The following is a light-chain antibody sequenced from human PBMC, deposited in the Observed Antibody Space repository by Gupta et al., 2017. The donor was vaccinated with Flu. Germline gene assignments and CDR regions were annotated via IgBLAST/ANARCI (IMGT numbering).Light chain of an antibody. CDR1: QSLLDSDDGNTY. CDR3: MHGRSFLS. CDR2: TLS. J-gene: IGKJ2*01. Sequence: DIVMTQTPPSLPVTPGEPASISCRSSQSLLDSDDGNTYLDWYLQKPGHSPQLLIYTLSYRAAGAPNFSSSSGSSNFFPLKISRVEAEDVVVYCCMHGRSFLSFGQGTKLEIK. V-gene: IGKV2-40*01.